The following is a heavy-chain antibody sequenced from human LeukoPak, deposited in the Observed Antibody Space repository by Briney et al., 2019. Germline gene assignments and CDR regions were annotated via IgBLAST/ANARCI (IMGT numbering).Heavy chain of an antibody. CDR1: GFTFSSCA. V-gene: IGHV3-30*04. CDR2: ISYDGSNK. D-gene: IGHD5-24*01. CDR3: ARVRWLQYYFDY. Sequence: PGGSLRLSCAASGFTFSSCAMHWVRQAPGKGLEWVAVISYDGSNKYYADSVKGRFTISRDNSKNTLYLQMNSLRAEDTAVYYCARVRWLQYYFDYWGQGTLVTVSS. J-gene: IGHJ4*02.